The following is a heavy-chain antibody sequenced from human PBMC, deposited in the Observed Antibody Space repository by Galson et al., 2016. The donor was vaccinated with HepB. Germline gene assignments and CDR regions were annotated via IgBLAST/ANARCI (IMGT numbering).Heavy chain of an antibody. CDR2: IEKDGSEE. D-gene: IGHD6-19*01. J-gene: IGHJ4*02. CDR3: VAGAGWLPDY. CDR1: GFTFSFYG. Sequence: SLRLSCAASGFTFSFYGMSWVRQAPGKGLEWVANIEKDGSEENYVDSVKGRFTISRDNAKNSAYLQMNNVRAEDTAIYYCVAGAGWLPDYWGQGTLVSVSS. V-gene: IGHV3-7*03.